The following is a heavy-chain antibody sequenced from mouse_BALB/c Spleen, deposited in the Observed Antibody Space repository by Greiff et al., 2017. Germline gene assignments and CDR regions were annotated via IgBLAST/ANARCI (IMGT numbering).Heavy chain of an antibody. V-gene: IGHV2-6-5*01. CDR2: IWGGGST. J-gene: IGHJ3*01. D-gene: IGHD2-14*01. CDR1: GFSLTDYG. CDR3: AKHGKDRYDRLAY. Sequence: VKVVESGPGLVAPSQSLSITCTVSGFSLTDYGVSWIRQPPGKGLEWLGVIWGGGSTYYNSALKSRLSISKDNSKSQVFLKMNSLQTDDTAMYYCAKHGKDRYDRLAYWGQGTLVTVSA.